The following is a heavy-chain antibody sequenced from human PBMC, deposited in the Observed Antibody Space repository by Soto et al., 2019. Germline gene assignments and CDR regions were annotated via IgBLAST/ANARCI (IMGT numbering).Heavy chain of an antibody. V-gene: IGHV4-31*03. Sequence: SETLSLTCTVSGGSISSGGYYWSWIRQHPGKGLEWIGYIYYSGSTYYNPSLKSRVTISVDTSKNQFSLKLSSVTAADTAVYYCARVNHKRHSIAARWGDLDYWGQGTLVTVSS. CDR3: ARVNHKRHSIAARWGDLDY. J-gene: IGHJ4*02. D-gene: IGHD6-6*01. CDR2: IYYSGST. CDR1: GGSISSGGYY.